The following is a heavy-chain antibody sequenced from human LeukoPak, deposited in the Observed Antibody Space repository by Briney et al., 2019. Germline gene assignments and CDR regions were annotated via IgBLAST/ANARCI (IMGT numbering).Heavy chain of an antibody. V-gene: IGHV3-30*18. CDR1: GFTFSSYG. CDR3: AKDTSSWCNWFGP. CDR2: ISYDGSDK. J-gene: IGHJ5*02. Sequence: GGSLRLSCAASGFTFSSYGMHWVRQAPGKGLEWVAVISYDGSDKSYADSVKGRFTISRDNSKNTLFLQMNSLRAEDTAVYYCAKDTSSWCNWFGPWGQGTLVTVSS. D-gene: IGHD6-13*01.